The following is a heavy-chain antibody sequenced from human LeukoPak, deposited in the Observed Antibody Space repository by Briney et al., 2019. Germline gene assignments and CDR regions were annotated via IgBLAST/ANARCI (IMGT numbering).Heavy chain of an antibody. CDR2: ISYDGSNK. CDR3: AKEGYYYDSSGYNYYYGMDV. Sequence: GRSLRLSCAASGFTFSSYGMHWVRQAPGKGLEWVAVISYDGSNKYYADSVKGRFTITRDNSKNTLYLQMNSLRAEDTAVYYCAKEGYYYDSSGYNYYYGMDVWGQGTTVTVSS. J-gene: IGHJ6*02. V-gene: IGHV3-30*18. CDR1: GFTFSSYG. D-gene: IGHD3-22*01.